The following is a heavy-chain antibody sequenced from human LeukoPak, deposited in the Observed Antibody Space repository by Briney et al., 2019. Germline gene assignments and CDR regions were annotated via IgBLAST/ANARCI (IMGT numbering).Heavy chain of an antibody. V-gene: IGHV1-24*01. CDR3: ATSFWSGCPSNWFDP. Sequence: ASVKVSCKVSGYTLTELSMHWVRQAPGKGLEWMGGFDPEDGGTIYAQKFQGRVTMTEDTSTDTAYMELSSLRSEDTAVYYCATSFWSGCPSNWFDPWGQGTLVTVSS. D-gene: IGHD3-3*01. CDR2: FDPEDGGT. CDR1: GYTLTELS. J-gene: IGHJ5*02.